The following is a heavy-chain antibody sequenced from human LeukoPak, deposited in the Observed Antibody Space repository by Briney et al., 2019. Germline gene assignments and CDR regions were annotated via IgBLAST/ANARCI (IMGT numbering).Heavy chain of an antibody. CDR3: ARDSTDSTFGAFDI. D-gene: IGHD6-13*01. V-gene: IGHV4-59*01. CDR1: GGSISSYY. Sequence: SETLSLTCTVSGGSISSYYWSWIRQPPGKGLEWIGYIYYSGSTNYNPSLKSRVTISVDTSKNQFSLKLSSVTAADTAVYYCARDSTDSTFGAFDIWGQGTMVTVSS. J-gene: IGHJ3*02. CDR2: IYYSGST.